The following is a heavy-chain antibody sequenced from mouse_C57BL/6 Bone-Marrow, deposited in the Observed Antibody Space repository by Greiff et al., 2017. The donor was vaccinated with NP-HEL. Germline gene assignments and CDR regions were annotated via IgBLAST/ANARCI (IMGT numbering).Heavy chain of an antibody. CDR1: GYSITSGYY. CDR2: ISYDGSN. J-gene: IGHJ4*01. Sequence: EVQLQESGPGLVKPSQSLSLTCSVTGYSITSGYYWNWIRQFPGNKLEWMGYISYDGSNNYNPSLKNRISITRDTSKNQFFLKLNSVTTEDTATYYCARERNMGLRRGYAMDYWGQGTSVTVSS. D-gene: IGHD2-4*01. V-gene: IGHV3-6*01. CDR3: ARERNMGLRRGYAMDY.